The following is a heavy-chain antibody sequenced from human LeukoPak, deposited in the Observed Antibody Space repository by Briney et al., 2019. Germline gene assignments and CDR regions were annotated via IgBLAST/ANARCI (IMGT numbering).Heavy chain of an antibody. CDR1: GFTFSSYG. J-gene: IGHJ4*02. V-gene: IGHV3-73*01. Sequence: GGSLRLSCAASGFTFSSYGVHWVRQASGKGLEWVGRIRSKANSYATAYAASVKGRFTISRDDSKNTAYLQMNSLKTEDTAVYYCTSSWDIVVVPAALADYWGQGTLVTVSS. CDR2: IRSKANSYAT. CDR3: TSSWDIVVVPAALADY. D-gene: IGHD2-2*01.